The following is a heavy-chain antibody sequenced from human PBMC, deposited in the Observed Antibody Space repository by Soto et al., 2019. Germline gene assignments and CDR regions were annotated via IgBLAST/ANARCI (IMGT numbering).Heavy chain of an antibody. D-gene: IGHD3-16*01. CDR2: ITLSGST. Sequence: SETLSLTCAVRGGSFSGYYWSWLRQPPGRGLEWLGEITLSGSTNYNPSLKSRGTISIDTTKNKFSLKLNSWSAPDKSVYYRARASRLVTMRGKSSVCGKDGWHRGTTVIVSS. CDR1: GGSFSGYY. CDR3: ARASRLVTMRGKSSVCGKDG. V-gene: IGHV4-34*01. J-gene: IGHJ6*04.